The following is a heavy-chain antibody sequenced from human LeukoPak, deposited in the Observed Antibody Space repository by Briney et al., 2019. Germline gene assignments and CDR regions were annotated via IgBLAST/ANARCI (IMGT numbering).Heavy chain of an antibody. CDR1: GGSFSGYY. CDR3: ARNEGRLRWRY. V-gene: IGHV4-34*01. CDR2: INHSGST. J-gene: IGHJ4*02. Sequence: SETLSLTCAVYGGSFSGYYWSWIRQPPGKGLEWIGEINHSGSTNYNPSLKSRVTISVDTSKNQSSLKLSSVTAADTAVYYCARNEGRLRWRYWGQGTLVTVSS. D-gene: IGHD4-23*01.